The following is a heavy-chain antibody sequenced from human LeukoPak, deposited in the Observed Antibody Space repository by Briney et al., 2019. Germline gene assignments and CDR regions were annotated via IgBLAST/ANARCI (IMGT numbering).Heavy chain of an antibody. CDR2: ISSSSSYI. CDR1: GFTFSSYS. CDR3: AGDNRGVTTVTTVDY. V-gene: IGHV3-21*01. D-gene: IGHD4-17*01. J-gene: IGHJ4*02. Sequence: GVSLRLSCAASGFTFSSYSMNWVRQAPGKGLEWVSSISSSSSYIYYADSVKGRFTISRDNAKNPLYLQMNSLRAEDTAVYYCAGDNRGVTTVTTVDYWGQGTLVTVSS.